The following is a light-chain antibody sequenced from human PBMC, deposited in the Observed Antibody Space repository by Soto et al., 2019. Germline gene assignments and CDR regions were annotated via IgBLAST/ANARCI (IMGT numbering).Light chain of an antibody. CDR3: QKYDSARWT. J-gene: IGKJ1*01. V-gene: IGKV1-27*01. CDR2: AAS. CDR1: QDINNY. Sequence: DIQVTPSRCSLSASVGDRVTITCQASQDINNYVNWYQQKPGKAPKLLIYAASSLQSGVPSRFSGSGSGTDFTLTISSLQPEDVATYYCQKYDSARWTFGQGTKVDIK.